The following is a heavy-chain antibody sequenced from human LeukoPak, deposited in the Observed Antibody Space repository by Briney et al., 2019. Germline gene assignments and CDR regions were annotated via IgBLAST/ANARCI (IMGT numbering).Heavy chain of an antibody. CDR2: MSSDGNKN. D-gene: IGHD3-3*01. V-gene: IGHV3-30*04. CDR3: ARDSRGDYDFWSGRFPID. Sequence: GGSLRLSCEASGFTFSHYAMHWVRQAPGKGLEWVAVMSSDGNKNYYADSVKGRFTISRDNSKDTLYLEMHSLIREDTAVYYCARDSRGDYDFWSGRFPIDWGRGTLVTVPS. CDR1: GFTFSHYA. J-gene: IGHJ4*02.